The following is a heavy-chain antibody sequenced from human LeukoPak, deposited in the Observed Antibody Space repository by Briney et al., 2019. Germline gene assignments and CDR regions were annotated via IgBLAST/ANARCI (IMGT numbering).Heavy chain of an antibody. CDR1: GVSFSGYY. Sequence: SETLSLTCAVYGVSFSGYYWSWIRQPPGKGLEWIGEINHSGSTNYNPSLKSRVTISVDTSKNQFSLKLSSVTAADTAVYYCARGAYGSGSYLFDYWGQGTLVTVSS. CDR2: INHSGST. J-gene: IGHJ4*02. CDR3: ARGAYGSGSYLFDY. D-gene: IGHD3-10*01. V-gene: IGHV4-34*01.